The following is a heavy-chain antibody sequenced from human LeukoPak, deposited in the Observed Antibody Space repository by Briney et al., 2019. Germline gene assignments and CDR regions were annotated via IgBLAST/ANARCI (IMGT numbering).Heavy chain of an antibody. Sequence: PSETLSLTCAVYGGSFSGYYWSWIRQPPGKGLEWIGEINHSGSTNYNPSLKSRVTISVDTSKNQFSLRLSSVTAADTAVYYCARGWGYSYGYPWFDPWGQATLVTASS. CDR3: ARGWGYSYGYPWFDP. V-gene: IGHV4-34*01. CDR1: GGSFSGYY. J-gene: IGHJ5*02. D-gene: IGHD5-18*01. CDR2: INHSGST.